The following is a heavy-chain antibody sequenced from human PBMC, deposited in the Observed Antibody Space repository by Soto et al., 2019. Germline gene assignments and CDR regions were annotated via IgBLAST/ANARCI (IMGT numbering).Heavy chain of an antibody. CDR3: ARDLAAEDCSGGSCYAPD. Sequence: QVQLVESGGGVVQPGRSLRLSCAASGFTFSSYAMHWVRQAPGKGLEWVAVISYDGSNKYYADSVKGRFTISRDNSKNTRYLKMTRVRAEDTAVYYCARDLAAEDCSGGSCYAPDWGQGTLVTVSS. CDR1: GFTFSSYA. J-gene: IGHJ4*02. D-gene: IGHD2-15*01. V-gene: IGHV3-30-3*01. CDR2: ISYDGSNK.